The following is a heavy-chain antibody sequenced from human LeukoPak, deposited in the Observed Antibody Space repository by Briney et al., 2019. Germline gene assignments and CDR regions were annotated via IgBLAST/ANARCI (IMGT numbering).Heavy chain of an antibody. V-gene: IGHV3-23*01. Sequence: GGSLRLSCSASGFTSSTYAMSWVRQAPGKGLEWVATVSGTGVNTYYADSVKGRFTVSRDNSKNTYLQMNNLRVGDTAVYFCAKGGGSGWSVWGQGTLVTVSS. D-gene: IGHD6-19*01. CDR3: AKGGGSGWSV. J-gene: IGHJ4*02. CDR1: GFTSSTYA. CDR2: VSGTGVNT.